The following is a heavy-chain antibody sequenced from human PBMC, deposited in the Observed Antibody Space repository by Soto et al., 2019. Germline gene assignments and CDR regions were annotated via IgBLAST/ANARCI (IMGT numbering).Heavy chain of an antibody. J-gene: IGHJ6*02. V-gene: IGHV4-59*01. CDR3: AREAQDFSYGMDV. CDR2: IYYSGIA. CDR1: GGSISPYY. Sequence: SETLSLTCTVSGGSISPYYWNWIRQPPGKGLEWLGYIYYSGIANYNPSVNSRVTRSLDTSKNQFSLKLSSVTAADTAVYYCAREAQDFSYGMDVWGQGTTVTVSS.